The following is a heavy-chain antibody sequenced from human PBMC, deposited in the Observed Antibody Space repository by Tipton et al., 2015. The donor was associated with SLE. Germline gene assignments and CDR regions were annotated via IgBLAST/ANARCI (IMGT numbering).Heavy chain of an antibody. CDR2: INHSGST. V-gene: IGHV4-34*01. Sequence: LRLSCAVYGGSFSDYSWSWIRQPPGKGLEWIGEINHSGSTNYNPPLKSRVTISIDTSKNQFSLRLSSVTAADTAVYYCARDCTTGVCYTTSFDYWGQGTLVTVSP. J-gene: IGHJ4*02. CDR1: GGSFSDYS. CDR3: ARDCTTGVCYTTSFDY. D-gene: IGHD2-8*01.